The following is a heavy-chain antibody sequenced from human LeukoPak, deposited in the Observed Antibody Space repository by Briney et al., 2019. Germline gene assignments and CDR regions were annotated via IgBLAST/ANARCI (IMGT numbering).Heavy chain of an antibody. CDR1: GFTVSSNY. CDR2: IYSGGST. Sequence: GGSLRLSCAASGFTVSSNYMSWVRQAPGKGLEWVSVIYSGGSTYYADSVKGRFTISRDNSKNTLYLQMNSLRAEDTAVYYCAREGVNSPDDTFDVWGQGTMVTVSS. V-gene: IGHV3-53*01. D-gene: IGHD3-3*01. CDR3: AREGVNSPDDTFDV. J-gene: IGHJ3*01.